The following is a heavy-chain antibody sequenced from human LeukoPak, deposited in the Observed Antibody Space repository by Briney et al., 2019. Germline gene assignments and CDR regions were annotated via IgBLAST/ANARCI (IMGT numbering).Heavy chain of an antibody. V-gene: IGHV4-59*01. D-gene: IGHD2-2*01. CDR2: IYYGGST. Sequence: SETLSLTCTVSGGSISTYYWNWIRQPPGKGLEWIGYIYYGGSTKYNPSLKSRVTISVDTSKNQFSLKLNSVTAADTAVYYCARRVVVVSATIRNDAFDIWGQGTMVTVSS. CDR3: ARRVVVVSATIRNDAFDI. J-gene: IGHJ3*02. CDR1: GGSISTYY.